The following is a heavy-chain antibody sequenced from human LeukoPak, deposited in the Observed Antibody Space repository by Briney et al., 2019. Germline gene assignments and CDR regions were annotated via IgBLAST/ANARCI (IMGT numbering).Heavy chain of an antibody. V-gene: IGHV4-4*07. CDR2: IYTSGRT. CDR1: GASISSYY. D-gene: IGHD2-2*01. Sequence: SETLSLTCTVSGASISSYYWTWIRQPAGKGLEWIGRIYTSGRTNYNPSLKSRVAMSVDTSKNQFSLKLSSVTAADTAVYYCARLSADSSSCRGFDYWGQGTPVTVSS. J-gene: IGHJ4*02. CDR3: ARLSADSSSCRGFDY.